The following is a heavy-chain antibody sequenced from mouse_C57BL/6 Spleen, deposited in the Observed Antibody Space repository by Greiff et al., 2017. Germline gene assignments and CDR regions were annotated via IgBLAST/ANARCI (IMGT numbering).Heavy chain of an antibody. CDR1: GFTFSSYG. CDR3: ACGYGSSSYYFDY. J-gene: IGHJ2*01. D-gene: IGHD1-1*01. V-gene: IGHV5-6*01. CDR2: ISSGGSYT. Sequence: EVKLMESGGDLVKPGASLKLSCAASGFTFSSYGMSWVRQTPDKSLEWVATISSGGSYTDYPDSVKGRFTIARDNAKNTLYLQLSSLKSEDTAMYYCACGYGSSSYYFDYWGQGTTLTVSS.